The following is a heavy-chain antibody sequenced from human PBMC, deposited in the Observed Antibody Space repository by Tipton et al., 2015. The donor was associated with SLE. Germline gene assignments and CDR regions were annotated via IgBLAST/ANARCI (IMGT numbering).Heavy chain of an antibody. J-gene: IGHJ3*02. CDR3: ARGVAYYYDFGALDI. Sequence: GLVKPSGTLSLTCAVSGGSISSSNWWSWVRQPPGKGLEWIGEIYHSGSTNYNSSLKGRVTISIGTSKNQLSLELSSVTAADTAVYYCARGVAYYYDFGALDIWGQGTMVTVSS. CDR2: IYHSGST. D-gene: IGHD3-22*01. CDR1: GGSISSSNW. V-gene: IGHV4-4*02.